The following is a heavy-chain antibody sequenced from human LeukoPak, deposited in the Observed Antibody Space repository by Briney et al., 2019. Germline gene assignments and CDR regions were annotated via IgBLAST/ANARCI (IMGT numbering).Heavy chain of an antibody. CDR1: GGSISSYY. J-gene: IGHJ6*03. CDR2: IYYSGST. Sequence: PSETLSLTCTVSGGSISSYYWSWIRQPPGKGLEWIGYIYYSGSTNYNPSLKSRVTISVDTSKNQFSLKLSSVTAADTAVYYCARVGSTSWGGYYYYMDVWGKGTTVTVSS. V-gene: IGHV4-59*01. CDR3: ARVGSTSWGGYYYYMDV. D-gene: IGHD2-2*01.